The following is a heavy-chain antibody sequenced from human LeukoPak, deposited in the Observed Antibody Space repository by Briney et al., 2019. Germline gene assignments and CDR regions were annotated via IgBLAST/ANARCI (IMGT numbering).Heavy chain of an antibody. J-gene: IGHJ5*02. V-gene: IGHV4-39*01. CDR3: ARAMVLEGWFDP. CDR2: IYYRGST. Sequence: TSETLSFTCTVSACTISSISHYRDWIRQPPGKGLEWIASIYYRGSTFYNPSLNSRVTISVDTSKSQFSLKLSFVTAADTAIYYCARAMVLEGWFDPWGHGTLGTVSS. D-gene: IGHD3-10*01. CDR1: ACTISSISHY.